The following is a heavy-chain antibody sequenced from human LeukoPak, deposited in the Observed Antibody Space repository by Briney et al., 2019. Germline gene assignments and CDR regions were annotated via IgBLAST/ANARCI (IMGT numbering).Heavy chain of an antibody. CDR1: GFTFSSYG. J-gene: IGHJ3*01. CDR3: AKGELYTADYDV. Sequence: GRSLRLSCAASGFTFSSYGMHWVCQAPGKGLEWVAVISYDGSNKYYADSVKGRFTMSRDNSKNTLYLQMNSLRADDTAVYYCAKGELYTADYDVWGQGTVVTVSS. CDR2: ISYDGSNK. V-gene: IGHV3-30*18. D-gene: IGHD4-11*01.